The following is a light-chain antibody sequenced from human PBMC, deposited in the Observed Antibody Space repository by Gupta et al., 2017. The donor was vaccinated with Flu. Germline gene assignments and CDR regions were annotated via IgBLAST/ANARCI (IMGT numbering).Light chain of an antibody. Sequence: IIFTESPNSVIVCTVERPTVNCKSSQSVLYSSNNKNYLAWYQQKPGQPPKLLIYWASTRESGVPERFSGSGSGTDFTLTISSLQAEDVAVYYCQQYYSTPYSFGQGTKLEIK. CDR2: WAS. CDR1: QSVLYSSNNKNY. CDR3: QQYYSTPYS. V-gene: IGKV4-1*01. J-gene: IGKJ2*03.